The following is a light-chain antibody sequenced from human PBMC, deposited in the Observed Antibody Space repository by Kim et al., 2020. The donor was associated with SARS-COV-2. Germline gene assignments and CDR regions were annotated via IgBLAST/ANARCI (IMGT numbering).Light chain of an antibody. CDR3: KSRDNSGNHVV. V-gene: IGLV3-19*01. CDR2: GKS. Sequence: ALGQTVKITCQGDTLRRYYASWYQQKPGQAPVLVIYGKSSRPSEIPDRFSGSSSGNTASLTITGTQAEDEADYYCKSRDNSGNHVVFGGGTQLTVL. CDR1: TLRRYY. J-gene: IGLJ3*02.